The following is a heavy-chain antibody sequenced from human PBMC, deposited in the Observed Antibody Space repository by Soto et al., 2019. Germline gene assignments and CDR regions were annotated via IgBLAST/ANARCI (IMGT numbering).Heavy chain of an antibody. J-gene: IGHJ5*02. Sequence: PWWSLRLSCSASVFTFSVYYMSWFRQAPGKGLEWVSYISSSGSTIYYADSVKGRFTISRDNAKNSLYLQMNSLRAEDTAVYYCARVYGNYVNWFDPWGQGTLVTVSS. CDR1: VFTFSVYY. V-gene: IGHV3-11*01. CDR2: ISSSGSTI. D-gene: IGHD1-7*01. CDR3: ARVYGNYVNWFDP.